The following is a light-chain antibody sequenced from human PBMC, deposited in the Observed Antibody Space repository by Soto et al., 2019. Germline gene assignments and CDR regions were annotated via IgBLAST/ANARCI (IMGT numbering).Light chain of an antibody. Sequence: EIVMTQSPAPLSVSPGESATLSCKASQSVSSNLAWYQQKPGQAPRLLIYGVSSRATGIPDRFSGSWSGTDFTLTISRLEPEDVAVYYCQQYGISPRTLGQGTKVDIK. V-gene: IGKV3-20*01. CDR3: QQYGISPRT. CDR2: GVS. CDR1: QSVSSN. J-gene: IGKJ1*01.